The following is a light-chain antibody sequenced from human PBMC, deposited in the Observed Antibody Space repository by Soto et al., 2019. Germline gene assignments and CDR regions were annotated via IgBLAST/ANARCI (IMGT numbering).Light chain of an antibody. V-gene: IGLV2-14*02. CDR3: AAWDDNLNGVI. J-gene: IGLJ2*01. Sequence: QSVLTQPASVSGSPGQSITISCIGGSSDIGSFDLVSWYQQHPGKVPKLLIYQDSKRPSGVPDRFSGSKSGTSGSLAISGLQSEDEADYYCAAWDDNLNGVIFGGGTKVTVL. CDR2: QDS. CDR1: SSDIGSFDL.